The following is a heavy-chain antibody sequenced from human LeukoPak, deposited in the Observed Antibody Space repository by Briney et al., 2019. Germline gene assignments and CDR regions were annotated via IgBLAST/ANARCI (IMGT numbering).Heavy chain of an antibody. Sequence: ASVKVSCKASGYTFTSYDINWVRQATGQGLEWMGWINPNSGGTNYAQKFQGRVTMTRDTSISTAYMELSRLRSDDTAVYYCARWYYDYVWGSYPFDYWGQGTLVTVSS. CDR2: INPNSGGT. D-gene: IGHD3-16*02. V-gene: IGHV1-2*02. CDR1: GYTFTSYD. CDR3: ARWYYDYVWGSYPFDY. J-gene: IGHJ4*02.